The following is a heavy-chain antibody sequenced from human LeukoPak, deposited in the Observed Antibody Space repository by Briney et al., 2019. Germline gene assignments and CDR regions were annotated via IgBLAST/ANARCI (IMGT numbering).Heavy chain of an antibody. V-gene: IGHV3-7*03. CDR2: IKQDGSEK. CDR1: GFTFSSYW. J-gene: IGHJ6*03. CDR3: ARRRRLTGPRGYYYYMDV. Sequence: GGSLRLSCAASGFTFSSYWMSWVRQAPGKGLEWVANIKQDGSEKYYVDSVKGRFTISRDNAKNSLYLQMNSLRAEDTALYHCARRRRLTGPRGYYYYMDVWGKGTTVTISS. D-gene: IGHD3-9*01.